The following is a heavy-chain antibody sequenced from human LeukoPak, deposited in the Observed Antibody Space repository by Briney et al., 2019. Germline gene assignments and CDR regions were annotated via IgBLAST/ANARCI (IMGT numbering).Heavy chain of an antibody. Sequence: GGSLRLSCAASGFTVSSNYMSWVRQAPGKGLEWVSYISSSGSIIYYADSVEGRFTISRDNSKNTLYLQMNSLRADDTAVYYCASQRRVDLGFAFNLWGQGTMVTVSS. CDR3: ASQRRVDLGFAFNL. J-gene: IGHJ3*01. D-gene: IGHD2-2*01. CDR2: ISSSGSII. V-gene: IGHV3-48*01. CDR1: GFTVSSNY.